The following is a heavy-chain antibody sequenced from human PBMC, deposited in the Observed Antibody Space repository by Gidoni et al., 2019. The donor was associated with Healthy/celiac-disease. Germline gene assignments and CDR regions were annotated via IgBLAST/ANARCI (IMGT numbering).Heavy chain of an antibody. D-gene: IGHD6-6*01. CDR3: AKTRYYYYYYGMDV. V-gene: IGHV3-30*18. Sequence: QVQLVESGGGVVQPGRSLRLSCAASGFTFSSYGMYWVRQAPGKGLEWVAVISYDGSNKYYADSVKGRFTISRDNSKNTLYLQMNSLRAEDTAVYYCAKTRYYYYYYGMDVWGQGTTVTVSS. CDR2: ISYDGSNK. J-gene: IGHJ6*02. CDR1: GFTFSSYG.